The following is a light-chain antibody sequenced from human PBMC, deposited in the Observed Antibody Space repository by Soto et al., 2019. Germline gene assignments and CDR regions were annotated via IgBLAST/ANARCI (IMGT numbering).Light chain of an antibody. V-gene: IGKV3-20*01. CDR3: QQYGRSRT. Sequence: EIVLTQSPGTLSLSPGERATLSCRASQSVSSSYLAWYQQKPGQAPRLLIYGASSRATGIPDRFSGSGSGTDFTHTISRLEPEDFAEYYCQQYGRSRTFGQGTKVEIK. J-gene: IGKJ1*01. CDR2: GAS. CDR1: QSVSSSY.